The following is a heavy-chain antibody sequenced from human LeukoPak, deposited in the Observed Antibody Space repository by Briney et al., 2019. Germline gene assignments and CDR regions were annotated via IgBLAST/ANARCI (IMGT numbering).Heavy chain of an antibody. CDR1: GGSISSGSYY. V-gene: IGHV4-61*02. CDR2: IYTSGST. J-gene: IGHJ4*02. CDR3: AREGPAYCTLDY. D-gene: IGHD2-8*01. Sequence: SSETLSLTCTVSGGSISSGSYYWSWTRQPAGKGLEWIGRIYTSGSTNYNPSLKSRDTISVDTSKNQFSLKLSSVTAADTAVYYCAREGPAYCTLDYWGQGTLVTVSS.